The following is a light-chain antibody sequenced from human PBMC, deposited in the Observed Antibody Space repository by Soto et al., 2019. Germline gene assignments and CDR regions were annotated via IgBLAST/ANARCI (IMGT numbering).Light chain of an antibody. J-gene: IGKJ5*01. CDR3: QHYDKASIT. Sequence: DMEMTQSPSTLSASVGDRVTISCRASQSLNNWLAWYQQRPGKAPKLLIYDASTWERGVPSRFSGTGSGTEFTLTISSLQPDDFAIYYCQHYDKASITFGQGTRLEIK. CDR1: QSLNNW. CDR2: DAS. V-gene: IGKV1-5*01.